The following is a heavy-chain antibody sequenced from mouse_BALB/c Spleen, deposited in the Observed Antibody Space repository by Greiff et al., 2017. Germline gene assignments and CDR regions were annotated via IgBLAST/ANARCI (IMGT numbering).Heavy chain of an antibody. CDR1: GFTFSSYG. Sequence: DVMLVESGGGLVQPGGSLKLSCAASGFTFSSYGMSWVRQTPDKRLELVATINSNGGSTYYPDSVKGRFTISRDNAKNTLYLQMSSLKSEDTAMYYCARDMILDYWGQGTTLTVSS. CDR2: INSNGGST. CDR3: ARDMILDY. D-gene: IGHD2-4*01. V-gene: IGHV5-6-3*01. J-gene: IGHJ2*01.